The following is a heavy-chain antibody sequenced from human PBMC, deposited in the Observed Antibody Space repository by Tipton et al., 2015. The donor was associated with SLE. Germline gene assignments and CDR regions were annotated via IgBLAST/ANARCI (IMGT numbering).Heavy chain of an antibody. CDR3: ARHAGDYAYCDS. J-gene: IGHJ4*02. CDR1: SGSISTYH. CDR2: IHHSGSI. D-gene: IGHD4-17*01. Sequence: TLSLTCTISSGSISTYHWSWLRQPPGKGLEWIGYIHHSGSINYNPSLRSQVTMSMDTSKNQFSLRLSSVTAADTAVYYCARHAGDYAYCDSWGQGTRVTVSS. V-gene: IGHV4-59*08.